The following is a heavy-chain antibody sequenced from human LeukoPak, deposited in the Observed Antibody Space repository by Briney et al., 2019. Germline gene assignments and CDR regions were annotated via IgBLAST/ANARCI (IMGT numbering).Heavy chain of an antibody. CDR2: IFPVFGTP. D-gene: IGHD6-13*01. CDR1: GGTFNNFA. V-gene: IGHV1-69*13. Sequence: ASVKVSCKASGGTFNNFAICWVRQAPGQGLEWMGGIFPVFGTPTYAQKFQGRVTITADESTRTAHMELSSLRSDDTAVYYCARGPHTSSWYKHAFDIWAQETMVTVSS. CDR3: ARGPHTSSWYKHAFDI. J-gene: IGHJ3*02.